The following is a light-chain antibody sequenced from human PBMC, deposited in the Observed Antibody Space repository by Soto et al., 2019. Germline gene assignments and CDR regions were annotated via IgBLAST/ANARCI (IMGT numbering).Light chain of an antibody. J-gene: IGLJ3*02. V-gene: IGLV1-47*01. CDR2: RNN. CDR3: AAWDDSLSVV. CDR1: SSNIGSNY. Sequence: QPVLTQPPSASGTPGQRVTISCSGSSSNIGSNYVYWYQQLPGTAPELLIYRNNQRPSGVPDRFSGSKSGTSASLAISGLRSEDEADYYCAAWDDSLSVVFGGGTKLTVL.